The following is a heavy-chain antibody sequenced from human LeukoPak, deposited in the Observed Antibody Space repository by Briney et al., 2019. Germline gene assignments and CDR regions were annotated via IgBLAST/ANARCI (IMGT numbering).Heavy chain of an antibody. CDR3: AMVRYDILTGYYKNAFDI. CDR1: GYSFTSYW. Sequence: GESLKISCKGSGYSFTSYWIGWVRQMPGKGLEWMGIIYPGDSDTRYSPSFQGQVTISADKSISTAYLQWSSLKASDTAMYYCAMVRYDILTGYYKNAFDIWGQGTMVTVSS. CDR2: IYPGDSDT. D-gene: IGHD3-9*01. V-gene: IGHV5-51*01. J-gene: IGHJ3*02.